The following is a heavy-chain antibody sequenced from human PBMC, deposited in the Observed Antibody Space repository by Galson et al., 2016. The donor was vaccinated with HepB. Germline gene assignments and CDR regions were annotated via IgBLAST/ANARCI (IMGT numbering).Heavy chain of an antibody. V-gene: IGHV3-7*01. CDR3: VRDARYNWRDGYYYYGMDV. CDR2: IKEEGSDK. J-gene: IGHJ6*02. Sequence: SLRLSCAASGFTFSHYWISWVRQAPGKGLEWVAKIKEEGSDKYYVDPVKGRFTISRDNSKNSLYLQMNSLRGEDTAVYYCVRDARYNWRDGYYYYGMDVWGQGTTVSVSS. CDR1: GFTFSHYW. D-gene: IGHD1-20*01.